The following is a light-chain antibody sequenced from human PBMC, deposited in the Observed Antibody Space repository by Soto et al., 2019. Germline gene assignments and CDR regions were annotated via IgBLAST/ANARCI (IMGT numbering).Light chain of an antibody. Sequence: EMVMTQSPATLYVSPGERATLSCRASQSVSSNLAWYQQKPGQAPRLLIYGASTRATGIPARFSGSGSGTEFTLTISSLQSEDFAVYYCQQYNNWLGTFGQGTKVDIK. CDR2: GAS. CDR1: QSVSSN. CDR3: QQYNNWLGT. V-gene: IGKV3-15*01. J-gene: IGKJ1*01.